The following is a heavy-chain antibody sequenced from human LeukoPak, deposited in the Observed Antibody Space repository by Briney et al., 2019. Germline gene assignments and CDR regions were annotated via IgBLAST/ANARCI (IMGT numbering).Heavy chain of an antibody. CDR3: AAVAGLGNAFDI. V-gene: IGHV1-2*02. J-gene: IGHJ3*02. CDR1: GYTFTGYY. D-gene: IGHD6-19*01. CDR2: INPNSGGT. Sequence: ASVRVSCKASGYTFTGYYMHWVRQAPGQGLEWMGWINPNSGGTNYAQKFQGRVTMTRDTSISTAYMELSRLRSDDTAVYYCAAVAGLGNAFDIWGQGTMVTVSS.